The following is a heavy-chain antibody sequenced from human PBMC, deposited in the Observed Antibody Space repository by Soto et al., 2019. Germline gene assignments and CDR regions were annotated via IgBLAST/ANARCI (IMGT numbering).Heavy chain of an antibody. CDR1: VGTFSSYA. J-gene: IGHJ3*02. CDR3: ARDPRITMVRGVIGPQAFDI. D-gene: IGHD3-10*01. V-gene: IGHV1-69*13. CDR2: IIPIFGTA. Sequence: SVKVSCKASVGTFSSYAISWVRQAPGQGLEWMGGIIPIFGTANYAQKFQGRVTITADESTSTAYMELSSLRSEDTAVYYCARDPRITMVRGVIGPQAFDIWGQGTMVTVSS.